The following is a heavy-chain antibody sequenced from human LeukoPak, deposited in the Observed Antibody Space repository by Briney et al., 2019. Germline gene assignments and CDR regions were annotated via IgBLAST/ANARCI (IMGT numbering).Heavy chain of an antibody. CDR2: IYYSGST. Sequence: PSETLSLTRTVSGGSISSYYWSWIRQPPGKGLEWIGYIYYSGSTNYNPSLKSRVTISVDTSKNQFSLKLSSVTAADTAVYYCARGPTGSTGFDYWGQGTLVTVSS. CDR1: GGSISSYY. D-gene: IGHD4-17*01. CDR3: ARGPTGSTGFDY. V-gene: IGHV4-59*01. J-gene: IGHJ4*02.